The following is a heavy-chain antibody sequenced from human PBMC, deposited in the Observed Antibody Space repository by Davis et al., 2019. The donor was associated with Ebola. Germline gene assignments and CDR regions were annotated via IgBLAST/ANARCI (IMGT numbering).Heavy chain of an antibody. Sequence: PGGSLRLSCAASGFTFSSYSMNWVRQAPGKGLEWVSSISSSSSYIYYADSVKGRFTISRDNAKSSLYLQMNSLRAEDTAVYYCARGAGIAVAGADAFDIWGQGTMVTVSS. J-gene: IGHJ3*02. CDR1: GFTFSSYS. V-gene: IGHV3-21*01. D-gene: IGHD6-19*01. CDR3: ARGAGIAVAGADAFDI. CDR2: ISSSSSYI.